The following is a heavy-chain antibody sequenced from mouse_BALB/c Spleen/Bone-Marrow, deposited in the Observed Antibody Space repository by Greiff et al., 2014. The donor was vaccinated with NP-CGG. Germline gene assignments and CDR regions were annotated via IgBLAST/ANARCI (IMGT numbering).Heavy chain of an antibody. J-gene: IGHJ3*01. CDR1: GYTFTSYW. CDR2: IYPGDGDT. V-gene: IGHV1-87*01. Sequence: VQLQQSGAELARPGASVKLSCKASGYTFTSYWMQWVKQRPGQGLEWIGTIYPGDGDTRYTQKFKGKATLTADKSSSTAYMQLSSLASEDSAVYYGARFGYSFAYWGQGTLVTVSA. D-gene: IGHD2-3*01. CDR3: ARFGYSFAY.